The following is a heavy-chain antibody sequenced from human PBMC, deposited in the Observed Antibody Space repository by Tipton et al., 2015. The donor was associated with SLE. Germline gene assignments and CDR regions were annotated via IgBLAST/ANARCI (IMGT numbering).Heavy chain of an antibody. D-gene: IGHD3-22*01. J-gene: IGHJ4*02. V-gene: IGHV4-61*02. CDR3: ARGRDRSGYQIHGFDY. CDR2: IYASGST. Sequence: TLSLTCTVSGDSINSGSYYWSWIRQAAGKGLEWFGRIYASGSTSSNPSLKSRVTISVDTSRNQFSLKLSSLSAADTAVYYCARGRDRSGYQIHGFDYWGQGTLVTVSS. CDR1: GDSINSGSYY.